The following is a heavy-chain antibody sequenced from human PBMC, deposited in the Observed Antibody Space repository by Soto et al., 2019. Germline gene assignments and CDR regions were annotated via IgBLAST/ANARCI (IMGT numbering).Heavy chain of an antibody. CDR3: ARNLMDYDILTGYHMAYYFDY. CDR1: GYTFTSYA. V-gene: IGHV1-3*01. D-gene: IGHD3-9*01. Sequence: ASVKVSCKASGYTFTSYAMHWVRQAPGQRLEWMGWINAGNGNTKYSQKFQGRVTITRDTSASTAYMELSSLRSEDTAVYYCARNLMDYDILTGYHMAYYFDYWGQGTLVTVSS. J-gene: IGHJ4*02. CDR2: INAGNGNT.